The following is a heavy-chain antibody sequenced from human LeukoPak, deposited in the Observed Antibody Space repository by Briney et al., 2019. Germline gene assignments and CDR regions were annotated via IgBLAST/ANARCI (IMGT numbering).Heavy chain of an antibody. Sequence: GGSLRLSCAASGFTFSSYAMHWVRQAPGKRLEWVAVISYDGSNKYYADSVKGRFTISRDNSKNTLYLQMNSLRAEDTAVYYCARVSGSYDAFDIWGQGTMVTVSS. CDR1: GFTFSSYA. V-gene: IGHV3-30*04. CDR3: ARVSGSYDAFDI. J-gene: IGHJ3*02. CDR2: ISYDGSNK. D-gene: IGHD3-10*01.